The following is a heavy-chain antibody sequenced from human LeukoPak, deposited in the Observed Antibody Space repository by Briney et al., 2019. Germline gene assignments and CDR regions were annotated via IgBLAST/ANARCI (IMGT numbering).Heavy chain of an antibody. CDR2: INTNTGNP. CDR3: ARGIHPDCSGGSCYSQYGMDV. J-gene: IGHJ6*02. Sequence: ASVKVSCKASGYTFANYAMNWVRQAPGQGLEWMGWINTNTGNPTYAQGFTGRFVFSLDTSVSTAYLQISSLKAEDTAVYYCARGIHPDCSGGSCYSQYGMDVWGQGTTVTVSS. D-gene: IGHD2-15*01. V-gene: IGHV7-4-1*02. CDR1: GYTFANYA.